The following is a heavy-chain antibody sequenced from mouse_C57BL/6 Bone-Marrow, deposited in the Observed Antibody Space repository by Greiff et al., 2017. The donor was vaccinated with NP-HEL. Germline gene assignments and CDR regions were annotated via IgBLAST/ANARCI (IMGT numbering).Heavy chain of an antibody. CDR1: GYTFTSYW. J-gene: IGHJ2*01. Sequence: EVQLQQPGAELVKPGASVKMSCKASGYTFTSYWITWVKQRPEQGLEWIGRIDPANGNTKYAPKFQGKATITADTSSNTAYLQLSSLTSEDTAIYYCASLITTVVDYWGQGTTLTVSS. CDR2: IDPANGNT. CDR3: ASLITTVVDY. D-gene: IGHD1-1*01. V-gene: IGHV14-3*01.